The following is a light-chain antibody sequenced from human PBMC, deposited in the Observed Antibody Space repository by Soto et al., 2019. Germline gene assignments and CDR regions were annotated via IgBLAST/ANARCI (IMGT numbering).Light chain of an antibody. J-gene: IGKJ2*01. CDR3: QQIYSPARI. Sequence: DIQMTQSPSSLSASVGDRVTITCRASQSISNYLNWYQQKPGKAPNLLIYAVSSLRSGVPSRFSGSGSGTDFTLTISSRQPKDFAPNSRQQIYSPARIFAQGTKLELK. CDR2: AVS. CDR1: QSISNY. V-gene: IGKV1-39*01.